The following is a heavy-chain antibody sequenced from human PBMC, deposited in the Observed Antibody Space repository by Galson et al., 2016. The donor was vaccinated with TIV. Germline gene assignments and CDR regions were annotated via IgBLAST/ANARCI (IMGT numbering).Heavy chain of an antibody. D-gene: IGHD6-13*01. V-gene: IGHV3-23*01. CDR1: GFTFSSYG. Sequence: SLRLSCAASGFTFSSYGMAWVRQTPGKGLEWVSTVSGSGGATYYAESVKGRFTISRDNSKSLVYLQMNSLRAEDPAVYYCAKDRGRETPLRIEAAGPHDAFDIWGQGTMVTVSS. CDR2: VSGSGGAT. J-gene: IGHJ3*02. CDR3: AKDRGRETPLRIEAAGPHDAFDI.